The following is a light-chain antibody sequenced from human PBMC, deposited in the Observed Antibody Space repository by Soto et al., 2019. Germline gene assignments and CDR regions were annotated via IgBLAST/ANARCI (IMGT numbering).Light chain of an antibody. J-gene: IGLJ1*01. CDR2: SNN. Sequence: QSVLTQPPSASGTPGQRVTISCSGSSSNIGSNYVYWYQQLPGTAPKLLIYSNNQWPSGVPDRFSGSKSGTSASLAISGLRSEDEADYYCAEWHDSLSGYVFRTGTTVTVL. V-gene: IGLV1-47*02. CDR3: AEWHDSLSGYV. CDR1: SSNIGSNY.